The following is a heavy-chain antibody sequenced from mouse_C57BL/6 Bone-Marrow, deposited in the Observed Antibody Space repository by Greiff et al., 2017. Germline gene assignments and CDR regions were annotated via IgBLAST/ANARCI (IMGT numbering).Heavy chain of an antibody. J-gene: IGHJ2*01. Sequence: VKLQQPGAELVRPGTSVKLSCKASGYTFTSYWMHWVKQRPGQGLEWIGVIDPSDSYTNYNQKFKGKATLTVDTSSSTAYMQLSSLTSEDSAVYYCASLSDYYGSRGYYFDYWGQGTTLTVSS. CDR1: GYTFTSYW. D-gene: IGHD1-1*01. CDR3: ASLSDYYGSRGYYFDY. CDR2: IDPSDSYT. V-gene: IGHV1-59*01.